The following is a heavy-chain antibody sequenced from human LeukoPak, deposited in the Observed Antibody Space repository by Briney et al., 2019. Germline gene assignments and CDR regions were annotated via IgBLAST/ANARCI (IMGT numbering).Heavy chain of an antibody. CDR2: INHSGST. J-gene: IGHJ5*02. D-gene: IGHD2-2*01. CDR1: GGSFSGYY. CDR3: AREGYCSSTSCYVNWFDP. V-gene: IGHV4-34*01. Sequence: SETLSLTCAVYGGSFSGYYWSWIRQPSGKGLEWIGEINHSGSTNYNPSLKSRVTTSVDTSKNQFSLKLSSVTAADTAVYYCAREGYCSSTSCYVNWFDPWGQGTLVTVSS.